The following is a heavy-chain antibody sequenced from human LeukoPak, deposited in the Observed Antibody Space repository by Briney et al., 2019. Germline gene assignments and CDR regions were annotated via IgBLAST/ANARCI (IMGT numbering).Heavy chain of an antibody. V-gene: IGHV4-59*12. CDR2: IYHSGST. CDR3: ARSNTAMVNWWFDP. D-gene: IGHD5-18*01. CDR1: GGSISNYY. Sequence: PSETLSLTCTVSGGSISNYYWSWIRQPPGKGLEWIGYIYHSGSTYYNPSLKSRVTISVDRSKNQFSLKLSSVTAADTAVYYCARSNTAMVNWWFDPWGQGTLVTVSS. J-gene: IGHJ5*02.